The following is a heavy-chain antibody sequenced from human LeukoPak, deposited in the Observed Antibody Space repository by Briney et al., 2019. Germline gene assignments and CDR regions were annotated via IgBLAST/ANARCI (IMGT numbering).Heavy chain of an antibody. CDR1: GGTFSSYA. D-gene: IGHD3-22*01. CDR3: ARDGYYYDSSGYYYFDY. J-gene: IGHJ4*02. V-gene: IGHV1-69*13. Sequence: SVKVSCKASGGTFSSYAISWVRQAPGQGLEWMGGIIPIFGTANYAQKFQGRVTITADESTSTAYMELSSLRSEDTAVYYCARDGYYYDSSGYYYFDYWGQGTLVTVSS. CDR2: IIPIFGTA.